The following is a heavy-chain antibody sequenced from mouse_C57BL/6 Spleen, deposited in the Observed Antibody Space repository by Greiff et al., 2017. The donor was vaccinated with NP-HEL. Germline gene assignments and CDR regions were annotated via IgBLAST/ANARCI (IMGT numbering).Heavy chain of an antibody. D-gene: IGHD3-2*02. V-gene: IGHV1-22*01. CDR1: GYTFTDYN. CDR2: INPNNGGT. J-gene: IGHJ4*01. CDR3: ATPRQLRASMDY. Sequence: VQLQQSGPELVKPGASVKMSCKASGYTFTDYNMHWVKQSHGKSLEWIGYINPNNGGTSYNQKFKGKATLTVNKSSSTAYMELRSLTSEDSAVYYCATPRQLRASMDYWGQGTSVTVSS.